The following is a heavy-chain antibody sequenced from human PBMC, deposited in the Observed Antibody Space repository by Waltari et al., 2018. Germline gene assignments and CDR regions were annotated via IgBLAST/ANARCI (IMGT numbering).Heavy chain of an antibody. J-gene: IGHJ4*02. CDR1: GLAFPSLA. D-gene: IGHD1-26*01. CDR3: AKLPGSYYLYYFHY. CDR2: INDNGRNT. Sequence: EGRLLESGGGLAQPGGCLRHSCAGSGLAFPSLAMSWVRQPPGKGLECVSGINDNGRNTYYADSVKGRFTISRDNSNDILYLQMNSLRADDTAVYYCAKLPGSYYLYYFHYWGQGTLVTVSS. V-gene: IGHV3-23*01.